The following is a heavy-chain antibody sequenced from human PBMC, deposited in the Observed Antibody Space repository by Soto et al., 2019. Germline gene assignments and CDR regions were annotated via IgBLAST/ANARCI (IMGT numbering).Heavy chain of an antibody. Sequence: EVQLVESGGGLVQPGGSLRLSCAASGFTFSSYSMNWVRQAPGKGLEWVSYISSSSSTIYYADSVKGRFTISRDNAKNSVYLQMNSLRDEDTAVYYCARKGKETDYYYGMDVWGQGTTVTVSS. CDR3: ARKGKETDYYYGMDV. D-gene: IGHD2-21*02. V-gene: IGHV3-48*02. CDR2: ISSSSSTI. CDR1: GFTFSSYS. J-gene: IGHJ6*02.